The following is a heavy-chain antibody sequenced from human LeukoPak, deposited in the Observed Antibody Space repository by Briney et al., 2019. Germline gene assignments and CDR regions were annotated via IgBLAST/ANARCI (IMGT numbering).Heavy chain of an antibody. CDR3: ARDWGCSSTSCYNAFDI. Sequence: SVKVSCKASGGTFSSYAISWVRQAPGQGLEWMGGIIPIFGTANYAQKLQGRVTMTTDTSTSTAYMELRSLRSDDTAVYYCARDWGCSSTSCYNAFDIWGQGTMVTVSS. D-gene: IGHD2-2*02. CDR1: GGTFSSYA. J-gene: IGHJ3*02. V-gene: IGHV1-69*05. CDR2: IIPIFGTA.